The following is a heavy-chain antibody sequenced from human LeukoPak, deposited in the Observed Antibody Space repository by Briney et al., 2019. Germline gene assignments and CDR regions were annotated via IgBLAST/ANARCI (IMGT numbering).Heavy chain of an antibody. Sequence: ASVKVSCKVSGYTLTELSMHWVRQAPGKGLEWMGGFDPEGGETFYAQKFQGRVTMTEDTSTDTAYMELSSLRSEDTAVYYCATDYYYDSSGSYYPVDYWGQGTLVTVSS. CDR3: ATDYYYDSSGSYYPVDY. D-gene: IGHD3-22*01. CDR1: GYTLTELS. J-gene: IGHJ4*02. CDR2: FDPEGGET. V-gene: IGHV1-24*01.